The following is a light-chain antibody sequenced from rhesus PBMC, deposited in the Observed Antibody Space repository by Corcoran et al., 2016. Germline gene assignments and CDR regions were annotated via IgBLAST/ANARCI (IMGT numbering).Light chain of an antibody. CDR3: QHSYGTPLT. V-gene: IGKV1-74*01. J-gene: IGKJ4*01. Sequence: DIQMTQSPSSLSASVGDRVTITCRASENVNNYLHWYQQKPGKAPQPLIYKASTLKSGCPSRFSGSGSGTDFTLTISSLQPEDFATYYCQHSYGTPLTFGGGTKVELK. CDR2: KAS. CDR1: ENVNNY.